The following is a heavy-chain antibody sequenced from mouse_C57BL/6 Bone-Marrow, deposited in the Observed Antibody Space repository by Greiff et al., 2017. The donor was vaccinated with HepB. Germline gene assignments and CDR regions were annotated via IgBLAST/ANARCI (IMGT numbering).Heavy chain of an antibody. J-gene: IGHJ2*01. D-gene: IGHD1-1*01. Sequence: VQVVESGPGLVAPSQSLSITCTVSGFSLTSYAISWVRQPPGKGLEWLGVIWTGGGTNYNSALKSRLSISKDNSKSQVFLKMNSLQTDDTARYYCARRGNYYGSSYFDYWGQGTTLTVSS. CDR3: ARRGNYYGSSYFDY. V-gene: IGHV2-9-1*01. CDR2: IWTGGGT. CDR1: GFSLTSYA.